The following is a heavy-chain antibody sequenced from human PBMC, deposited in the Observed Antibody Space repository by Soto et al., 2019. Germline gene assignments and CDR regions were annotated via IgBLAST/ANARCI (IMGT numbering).Heavy chain of an antibody. D-gene: IGHD2-15*01. CDR3: AHRRITSGLDY. CDR1: GFSLSTSGLG. Sequence: QITLKESGPTLVKPTQTLTLTCTFSGFSLSTSGLGVAWIRQAPGKALEWLAVTHWNDHDHYSPFLKSKRTITKDTSKNHVVLTMTNMDPVDTATYYCAHRRITSGLDYWGQGTLVTVSS. V-gene: IGHV2-5*01. J-gene: IGHJ4*02. CDR2: THWNDHD.